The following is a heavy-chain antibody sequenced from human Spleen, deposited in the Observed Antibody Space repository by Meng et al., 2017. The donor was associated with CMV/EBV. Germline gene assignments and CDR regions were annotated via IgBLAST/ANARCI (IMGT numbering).Heavy chain of an antibody. CDR3: ARDAYVAYYGMDV. V-gene: IGHV3-7*01. CDR2: IKQDGSEM. D-gene: IGHD3-16*01. Sequence: GESLKISCAASGFVFSNYWMSWVRQAPGKGLEWVANIKQDGSEMYYVESVKGRFTISRDNAKNSLYLQMNSLRAEDTAVYYCARDAYVAYYGMDVWGQGTTVTVSS. CDR1: GFVFSNYW. J-gene: IGHJ6*02.